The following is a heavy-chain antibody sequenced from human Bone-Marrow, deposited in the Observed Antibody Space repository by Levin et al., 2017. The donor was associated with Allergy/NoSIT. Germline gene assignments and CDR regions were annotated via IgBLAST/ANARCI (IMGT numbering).Heavy chain of an antibody. D-gene: IGHD7-27*01. V-gene: IGHV1-69*06. CDR1: GDSFDTYA. CDR2: IIPMFGAA. Sequence: KISCKASGDSFDTYAINWLRQAPGQGPEWMGTIIPMFGAANYAQKFQGRVTISADRSTTTAYMELSSLKSEDTAVYYCARELGRYPYFGYWGQGTLVTVSS. J-gene: IGHJ4*02. CDR3: ARELGRYPYFGY.